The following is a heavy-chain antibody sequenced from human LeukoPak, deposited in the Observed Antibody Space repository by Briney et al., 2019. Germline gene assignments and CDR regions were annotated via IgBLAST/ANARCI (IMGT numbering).Heavy chain of an antibody. CDR3: ASHNPGYSSSWYPGGAFDI. V-gene: IGHV4-34*01. J-gene: IGHJ3*02. Sequence: SETLSLTCAVYGGSFSGYYWSWIRQPPGKGLEWIGEINHSGSTNYNPSLKSRVTISVDTSKNQFSLKLSSVTAADTAVYYCASHNPGYSSSWYPGGAFDIWGQGTMVTVSS. D-gene: IGHD6-13*01. CDR1: GGSFSGYY. CDR2: INHSGST.